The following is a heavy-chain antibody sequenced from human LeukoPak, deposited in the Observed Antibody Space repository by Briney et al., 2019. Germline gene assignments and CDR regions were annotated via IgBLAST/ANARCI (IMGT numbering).Heavy chain of an antibody. CDR1: GFTFSSHW. Sequence: AGGSLRLSCAASGFTFSSHWMHWVRQAPGKGLVWVSRINTDGSTTNYADSVKGRFTVSRDNAKNTLYLQMNSLRAEDTAVYYCANESSSLSGRYFHYWGQGTVVTVFS. D-gene: IGHD6-6*01. CDR3: ANESSSLSGRYFHY. J-gene: IGHJ1*01. V-gene: IGHV3-74*01. CDR2: INTDGSTT.